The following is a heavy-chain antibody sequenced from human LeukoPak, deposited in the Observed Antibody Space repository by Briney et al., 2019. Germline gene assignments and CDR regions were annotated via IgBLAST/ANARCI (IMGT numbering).Heavy chain of an antibody. Sequence: VASVKVSWKASGYTCTSYGISWVRQAPGQGLEWMGWISAYNGNTNYAQKLQGRVTMTTDTSTSTAYMELRSLRSDDTAVYYCARGPSSDGFDYWGQGTLVTVSS. CDR3: ARGPSSDGFDY. V-gene: IGHV1-18*04. D-gene: IGHD6-19*01. J-gene: IGHJ4*02. CDR1: GYTCTSYG. CDR2: ISAYNGNT.